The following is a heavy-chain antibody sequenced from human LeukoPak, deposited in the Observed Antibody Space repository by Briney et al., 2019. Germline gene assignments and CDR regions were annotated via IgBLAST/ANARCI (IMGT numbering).Heavy chain of an antibody. CDR1: VFTFSSYE. CDR2: ISSSGTII. Sequence: HPGRSLRLACAAAVFTFSSYEMSWVRQAPGKGLGWGSYISSSGTIIHYADSVKDRFTISRDNAKNSLYLQINSLRADDTAVYYCATDPTPFRVNYYYGMAVWGQGTTVTVSS. J-gene: IGHJ6*02. CDR3: ATDPTPFRVNYYYGMAV. V-gene: IGHV3-48*03.